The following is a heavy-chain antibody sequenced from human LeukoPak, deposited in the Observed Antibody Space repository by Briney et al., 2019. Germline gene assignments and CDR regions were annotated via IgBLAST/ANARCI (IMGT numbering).Heavy chain of an antibody. D-gene: IGHD3-10*01. CDR3: VRGKRNGYFGATTYYNDFYHMDV. V-gene: IGHV1-69*05. CDR2: VIAISGTT. Sequence: SVKVSCKASGDSFNNFAFSWVRQAPGQGLEWMGGVIAISGTTNYAQRFQGRVTITTDESTNTAYMHLSSLRSEDSALYYCVRGKRNGYFGATTYYNDFYHMDVWGKGTTVTVSS. J-gene: IGHJ6*03. CDR1: GDSFNNFA.